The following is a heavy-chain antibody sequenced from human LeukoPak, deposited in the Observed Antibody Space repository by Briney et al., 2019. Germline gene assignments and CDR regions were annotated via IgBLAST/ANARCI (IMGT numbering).Heavy chain of an antibody. Sequence: GGSLRLSCAASGFTFSSYSMNWVRQAPGKGLEWVSYISSSSSTIYYADSVKGRFTISRDNAKNSLYLQMNSLRAEDTAVYYCAREGYCSSASCPNLDYWGQGTLVTVSS. CDR1: GFTFSSYS. J-gene: IGHJ4*02. D-gene: IGHD2-2*01. CDR3: AREGYCSSASCPNLDY. V-gene: IGHV3-48*01. CDR2: ISSSSSTI.